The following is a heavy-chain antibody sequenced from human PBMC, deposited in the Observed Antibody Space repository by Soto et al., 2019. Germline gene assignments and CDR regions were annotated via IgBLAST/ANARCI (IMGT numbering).Heavy chain of an antibody. J-gene: IGHJ5*02. D-gene: IGHD1-1*01. CDR2: MNPNSGNT. CDR3: ARAGTRKPRTFDP. Sequence: VKVSCKASXYTFTSYDINWVRQATGQGLEWMGWMNPNSGNTGYAQKFQGRVTMTRNTSISTAYMELSSLRSEDTAVYYCARAGTRKPRTFDPWGQGTLVTVSS. V-gene: IGHV1-8*01. CDR1: XYTFTSYD.